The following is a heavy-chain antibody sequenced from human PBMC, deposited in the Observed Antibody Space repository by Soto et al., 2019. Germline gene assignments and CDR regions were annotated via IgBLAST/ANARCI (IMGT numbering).Heavy chain of an antibody. V-gene: IGHV3-23*01. CDR1: GFTFSSYG. CDR2: VSGSGGSV. CDR3: AKGSVVGADYSYGMDV. Sequence: PGGSLRLSCAAAGFTFSSYGMSWVRQAPGKGLEWVSAVSGSGGSVYYADSVSGRFTISRDNSKNTLYLQVNSLRAEDTAIYYCAKGSVVGADYSYGMDVWGQGTTVTVSS. J-gene: IGHJ6*02. D-gene: IGHD2-2*01.